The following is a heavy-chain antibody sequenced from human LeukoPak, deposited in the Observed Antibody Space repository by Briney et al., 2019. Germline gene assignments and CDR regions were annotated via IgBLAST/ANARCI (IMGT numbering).Heavy chain of an antibody. CDR3: ARAQLDITMVRGDHWYFDL. V-gene: IGHV1-18*01. CDR2: ISAYNGST. Sequence: GASVKVSCKASGYTFTSYGISWVRQAPGQGLEWMGWISAYNGSTNYAQKLQGRVTMTTDTSTSTAYMELRSLRSDDTAVYYCARAQLDITMVRGDHWYFDLWGRGTLVTVSS. D-gene: IGHD3-10*01. J-gene: IGHJ2*01. CDR1: GYTFTSYG.